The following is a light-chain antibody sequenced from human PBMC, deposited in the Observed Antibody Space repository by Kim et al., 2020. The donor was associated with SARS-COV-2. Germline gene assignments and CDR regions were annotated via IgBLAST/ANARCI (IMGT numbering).Light chain of an antibody. V-gene: IGLV1-40*01. CDR1: RSNIGAESD. J-gene: IGLJ1*01. Sequence: SVAIACAGSRSNIGAESDVHWYQHLPGTAPKLLIFGDTTRASGVPGRFSGSKSGTSASLAITGLQAEDEGDYYCHSYDSGLTGYVFGSGTKVTVL. CDR3: HSYDSGLTGYV. CDR2: GDT.